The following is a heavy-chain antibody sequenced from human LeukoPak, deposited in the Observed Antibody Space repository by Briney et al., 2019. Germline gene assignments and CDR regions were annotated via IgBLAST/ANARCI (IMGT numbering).Heavy chain of an antibody. Sequence: SETLSLTCAVYGGSFSGYYWSWIRQPPGKGLEWIGEINHSGSTNYNPSLKSRVTISVDTSKNQFSLKLSSVTAADTAVYYCARAYSSSWQTYWYFDLWGRGTLVTVSS. CDR2: INHSGST. CDR3: ARAYSSSWQTYWYFDL. CDR1: GGSFSGYY. J-gene: IGHJ2*01. D-gene: IGHD6-13*01. V-gene: IGHV4-34*01.